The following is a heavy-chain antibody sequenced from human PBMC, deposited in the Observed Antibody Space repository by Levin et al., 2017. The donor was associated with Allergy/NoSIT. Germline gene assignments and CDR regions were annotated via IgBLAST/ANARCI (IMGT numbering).Heavy chain of an antibody. D-gene: IGHD2-15*01. J-gene: IGHJ4*02. V-gene: IGHV3-48*04. CDR3: ARGLFEN. Sequence: GSLRLSCVASGFNFETYGMNWVRQAPGKGLEWVSHISSSGSPTYYAEPVKGRFIISRDNAKKSLYLQMNSLRAEDTAVYYCARGLFENWGQGTLVNVSS. CDR1: GFNFETYG. CDR2: ISSSGSPT.